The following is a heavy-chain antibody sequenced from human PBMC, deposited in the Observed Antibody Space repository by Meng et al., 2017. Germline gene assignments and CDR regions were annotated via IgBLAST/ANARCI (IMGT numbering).Heavy chain of an antibody. CDR1: GYTFTGYY. CDR2: INPNSGGT. J-gene: IGHJ4*02. V-gene: IGHV1-2*06. D-gene: IGHD6-13*01. CDR3: ARASRHSSSWYGYDY. Sequence: ASVKVSCKASGYTFTGYYMHWVRQAPGQGLEWMGRINPNSGGTNYAQKFQGRVTITRDTSISTAYMELSRLRSDDTAVYYCARASRHSSSWYGYDYWGPGTLVTVSS.